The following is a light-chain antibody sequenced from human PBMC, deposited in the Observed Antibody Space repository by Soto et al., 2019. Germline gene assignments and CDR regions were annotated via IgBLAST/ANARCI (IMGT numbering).Light chain of an antibody. CDR3: QQTYSSSWT. Sequence: EIVLTQSPATLSLSPGERATLSCRASQSVSSYLAWYQQKPGQAPRLLIYGASRLQTGVPSRFSGSGSGTDFTLTVSSLQPEDFATYYCQQTYSSSWTFGQGTKVEIK. J-gene: IGKJ1*01. CDR2: GAS. V-gene: IGKV3-11*01. CDR1: QSVSSY.